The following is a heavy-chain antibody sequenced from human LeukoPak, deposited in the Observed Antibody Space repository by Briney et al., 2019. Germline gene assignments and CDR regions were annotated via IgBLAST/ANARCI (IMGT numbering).Heavy chain of an antibody. CDR2: ISSSGSYI. CDR3: ARGGYDSSGYVALDI. CDR1: ELTSSTYS. J-gene: IGHJ3*02. D-gene: IGHD3-22*01. Sequence: GGPLTLTCAASELTSSTYSMTGAAQAPGKALKWFSSISSSGSYIYYAESLKGRITTSRNNAKNSLYLQMNSLRAEDTAVYYCARGGYDSSGYVALDIWGQGTVVTVSS. V-gene: IGHV3-21*01.